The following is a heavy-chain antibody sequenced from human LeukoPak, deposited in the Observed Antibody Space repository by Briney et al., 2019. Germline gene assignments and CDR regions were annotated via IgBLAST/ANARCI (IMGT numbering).Heavy chain of an antibody. D-gene: IGHD1-14*01. CDR1: GGSFSNYY. J-gene: IGHJ6*02. CDR3: ARQPPQYYGMDV. CDR2: IYTSGST. V-gene: IGHV4-4*07. Sequence: SETLSLTCTVSGGSFSNYYWSWIRQPAGKGLEWIGRIYTSGSTNYDPSVKSRVTMSVDTSNNQFSLKLTSVTAADTAVYYCARQPPQYYGMDVWGQGTAVTVSS.